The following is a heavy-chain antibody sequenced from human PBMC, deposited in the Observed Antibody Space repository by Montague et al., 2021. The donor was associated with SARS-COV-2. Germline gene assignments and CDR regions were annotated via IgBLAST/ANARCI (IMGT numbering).Heavy chain of an antibody. V-gene: IGHV4-39*07. CDR1: GGSISSSSYY. CDR2: IYYTGST. J-gene: IGHJ6*02. D-gene: IGHD3-22*01. CDR3: ARDTRIAMLVVVTRYGLDV. Sequence: SETLSLTCTVSGGSISSSSYYWGWIRQPPGKGLEWIGSIYYTGSTYYNPPLKSRVTISVDTSKNQFSLKLSSVTAADTAVYYCARDTRIAMLVVVTRYGLDVWGQGTTVTVSS.